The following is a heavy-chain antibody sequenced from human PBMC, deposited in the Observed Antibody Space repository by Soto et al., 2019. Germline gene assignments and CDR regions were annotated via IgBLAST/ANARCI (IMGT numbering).Heavy chain of an antibody. CDR2: IWYDGSNK. Sequence: PGGSLRLSCAASGFTFSSYGMHWVRQAPGKGLEWVAVIWYDGSNKYYADSVKGRFTISRDNSKNTLYLQMNSLRAEDTAVYYCAKDQRLKAPASGWHYFDYWGRGTLVTVSS. J-gene: IGHJ4*02. CDR3: AKDQRLKAPASGWHYFDY. V-gene: IGHV3-33*06. CDR1: GFTFSSYG. D-gene: IGHD6-19*01.